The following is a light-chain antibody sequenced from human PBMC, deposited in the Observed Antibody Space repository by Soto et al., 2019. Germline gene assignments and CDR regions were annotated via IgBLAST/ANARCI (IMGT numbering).Light chain of an antibody. Sequence: QSVLTQPASVSGSPGQSLTISCTGTSSDVGAYNYVSWYQQHPGKAPKLMIYEVSNRPSGVSNRFSGSKSGNTAFLTISGLQAEDEADYYCSSYTSSSTLLYVFGTGTKVTVL. CDR3: SSYTSSSTLLYV. CDR1: SSDVGAYNY. V-gene: IGLV2-14*01. J-gene: IGLJ1*01. CDR2: EVS.